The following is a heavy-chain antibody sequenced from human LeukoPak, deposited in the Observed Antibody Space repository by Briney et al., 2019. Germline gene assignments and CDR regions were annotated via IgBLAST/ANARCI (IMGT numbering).Heavy chain of an antibody. D-gene: IGHD3-10*01. V-gene: IGHV4-31*03. CDR3: ARGVYGSEKGGLDN. CDR2: IYHTGNS. J-gene: IGHJ4*02. CDR1: GGSISSGGYY. Sequence: SETLSLTCTVSGGSISSGGYYWSWIRQHPGKGLEWIGYIYHTGNSYYNPSLKSRATISVDTSKNQFSLKLTSVTAADTAVYYCARGVYGSEKGGLDNWGQGTLVTVSS.